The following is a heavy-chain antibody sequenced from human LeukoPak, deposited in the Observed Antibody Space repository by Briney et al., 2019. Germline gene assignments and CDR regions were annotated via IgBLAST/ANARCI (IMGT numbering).Heavy chain of an antibody. D-gene: IGHD3-16*01. CDR2: INPDGSGT. V-gene: IGHV3-74*01. CDR1: GFTFSSYW. Sequence: GGSLRLSCTASGFTFSSYWMHWVRQTQEKGLVWVSRINPDGSGTDYADSVRGRFTISRDNAKNTLYLQMHSLRAEDTALYYCAKDLRGIRDYWGQGILVTVSS. CDR3: AKDLRGIRDY. J-gene: IGHJ4*02.